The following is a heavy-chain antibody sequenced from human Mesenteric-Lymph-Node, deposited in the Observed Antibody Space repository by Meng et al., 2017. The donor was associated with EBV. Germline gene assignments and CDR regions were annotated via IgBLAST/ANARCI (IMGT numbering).Heavy chain of an antibody. CDR2: LYSRGGT. J-gene: IGHJ5*02. V-gene: IGHV4-61*01. CDR1: GGSVSSGMYY. D-gene: IGHD4-17*01. CDR3: VRAVGYGESRFDP. Sequence: QVHLEGLGPGLVHPSVTLALPCTVSGGSVSSGMYYWSWLRQSPGKGLEWIASLYSRGGTNYNPSLKSRVTISVDTSKNQFSLKLSSVTAADTAVYYCVRAVGYGESRFDPWGQGTLVTVSS.